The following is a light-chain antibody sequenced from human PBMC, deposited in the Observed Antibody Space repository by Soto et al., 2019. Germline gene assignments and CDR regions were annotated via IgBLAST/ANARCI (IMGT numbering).Light chain of an antibody. CDR2: GAS. J-gene: IGKJ5*01. CDR1: QSVSRN. V-gene: IGKV3-20*01. CDR3: QQYGSSSS. Sequence: TKCPATLSVSQAKRATLSCRASQSVSRNLAWYQQKPGQAPRLLIYGASSRPTGIPDRFSGSGSGTDFTLTISRLEPEDFAVYYCQQYGSSSSFGQGTRLEIK.